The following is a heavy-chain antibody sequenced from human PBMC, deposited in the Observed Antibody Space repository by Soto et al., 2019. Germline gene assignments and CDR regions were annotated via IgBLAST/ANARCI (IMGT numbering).Heavy chain of an antibody. J-gene: IGHJ5*02. D-gene: IGHD6-13*01. V-gene: IGHV3-21*01. CDR2: ISSNSAYI. CDR3: TRDASRDSSARGWFDP. CDR1: GFTFLSFT. Sequence: GGSLRLSCAASGFTFLSFTMNWGRSAPGKGLEWVSTISSNSAYIYYTDALRGRCTISRDNAKNSLHLQMNSLRAEDTAVYYCTRDASRDSSARGWFDPWGPGTLVTVSS.